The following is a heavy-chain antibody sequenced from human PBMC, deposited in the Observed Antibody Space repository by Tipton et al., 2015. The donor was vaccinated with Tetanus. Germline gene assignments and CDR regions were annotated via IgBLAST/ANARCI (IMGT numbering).Heavy chain of an antibody. D-gene: IGHD2-8*01. J-gene: IGHJ4*02. Sequence: QLVQSGGEVKKPGESLKISCKGSGYIFNNYWIGWVRQKPGKGLEWMGIIYPGDSDTRYNPTFQGQVTISVDKSINTAYLQSSGQKASDSSLFFCARAQCTDGVCKFDSWGQGTLLYVAS. V-gene: IGHV5-51*01. CDR3: ARAQCTDGVCKFDS. CDR2: IYPGDSDT. CDR1: GYIFNNYW.